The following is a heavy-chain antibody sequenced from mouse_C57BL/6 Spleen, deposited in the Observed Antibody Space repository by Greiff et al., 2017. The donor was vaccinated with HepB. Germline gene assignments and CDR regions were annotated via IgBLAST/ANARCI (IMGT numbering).Heavy chain of an antibody. Sequence: EVMLVESGGGLVKPGGSLKLSCAASGFTFSDYGMHWVRQAPEKGLEWVAYISSGSSTIYYADTVKGRFTISRDNAKNTLFLQMTSLRSEDTAMYYWARGGYYGSGFDYWGQGTTLTVSS. CDR2: ISSGSSTI. CDR1: GFTFSDYG. V-gene: IGHV5-17*01. CDR3: ARGGYYGSGFDY. D-gene: IGHD1-1*01. J-gene: IGHJ2*01.